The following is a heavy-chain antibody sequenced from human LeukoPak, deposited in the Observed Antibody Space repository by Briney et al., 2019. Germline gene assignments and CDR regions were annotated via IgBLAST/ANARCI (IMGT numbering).Heavy chain of an antibody. CDR1: GGSINSKDHF. D-gene: IGHD3-3*01. CDR2: IYYSGST. Sequence: SETLSLTCTVSGGSINSKDHFWGWVRQPPGKGLEWIATIYYSGSTYHNPSLKSRVDISLDGSKIQFSLKVTSVTAADTAVYFCARGVTFWSGEDYYYMDVWGKGTTVTVSS. CDR3: ARGVTFWSGEDYYYMDV. V-gene: IGHV4-39*07. J-gene: IGHJ6*03.